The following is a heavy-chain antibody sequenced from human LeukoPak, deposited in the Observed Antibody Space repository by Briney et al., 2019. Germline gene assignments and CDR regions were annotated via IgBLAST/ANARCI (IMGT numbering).Heavy chain of an antibody. Sequence: SETLSLTCTVSGGSINGFYWSWIRQPPGRGLEWIGYIYNGGTTTYNPSVKSRVTISVDTSRNQFSLKLSSVTAADTAVYYCARRKDGYTVFDYWGQGTLVTVSS. CDR1: GGSINGFY. V-gene: IGHV4-4*09. CDR3: ARRKDGYTVFDY. J-gene: IGHJ4*02. CDR2: IYNGGTT. D-gene: IGHD5-24*01.